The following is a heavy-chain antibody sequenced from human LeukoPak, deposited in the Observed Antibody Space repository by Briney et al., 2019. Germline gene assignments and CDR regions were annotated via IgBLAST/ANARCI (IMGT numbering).Heavy chain of an antibody. D-gene: IGHD3-10*01. Sequence: GGSLRLSCAASGFDFSGFYMHWVRQAPGKGLEWVAVIWYDASNKYYADSVKGRFTISRDNSKNTLYLQMNSLRDDDTAVYYCVRGVGVSRFNYLDSWGQGTLVIVSS. V-gene: IGHV3-33*08. CDR2: IWYDASNK. CDR1: GFDFSGFY. CDR3: VRGVGVSRFNYLDS. J-gene: IGHJ4*02.